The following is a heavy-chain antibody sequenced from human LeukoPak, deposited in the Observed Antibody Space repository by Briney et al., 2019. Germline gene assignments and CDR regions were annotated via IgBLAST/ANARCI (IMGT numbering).Heavy chain of an antibody. D-gene: IGHD3-22*01. J-gene: IGHJ3*02. CDR1: GFTFSSYA. CDR3: ARDPNSSGYYSDAFDI. CDR2: ISYDGSNK. Sequence: PGGSLRLSCAASGFTFSSYAMHWVRQAPGKGLEWVAVISYDGSNKYYADSVKGRFTISRDNSKNTLYLQMNSLRAEDTAVYYCARDPNSSGYYSDAFDIWGQGTMVTVSS. V-gene: IGHV3-30*04.